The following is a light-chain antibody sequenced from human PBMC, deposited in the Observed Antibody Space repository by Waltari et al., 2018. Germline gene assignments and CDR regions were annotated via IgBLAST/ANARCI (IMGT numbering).Light chain of an antibody. CDR1: QPITNY. V-gene: IGKV1-33*01. J-gene: IGKJ3*01. CDR2: DAS. Sequence: DIQLTQSPSSLSASVGDRVTITCQASQPITNYLNWYQQKPGRAPELLIYDASNLQTGVPSRFSGSQSGTEFTFTIASLQPEDIATYYCQRYDNLPVFAFGPRTKVNVK. CDR3: QRYDNLPVFA.